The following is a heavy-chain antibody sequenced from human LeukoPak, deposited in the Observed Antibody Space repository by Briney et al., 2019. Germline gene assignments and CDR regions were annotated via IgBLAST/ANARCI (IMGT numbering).Heavy chain of an antibody. Sequence: GGSLRLSCAASGFTFSSYAMHWVRQAPGKGLEWVAVISYDGSNKYYADSVKGRFTISRDNSKNTLYLQMNSLRAEDTAVYYCAREPQAESYYYAMDVWGQGTTVTVSS. V-gene: IGHV3-30-3*01. CDR3: AREPQAESYYYAMDV. CDR1: GFTFSSYA. J-gene: IGHJ6*02. CDR2: ISYDGSNK. D-gene: IGHD1-14*01.